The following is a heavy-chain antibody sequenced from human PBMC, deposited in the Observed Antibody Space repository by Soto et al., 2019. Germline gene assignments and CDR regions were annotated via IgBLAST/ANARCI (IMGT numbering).Heavy chain of an antibody. CDR1: GFLFTDYY. CDR3: ARDLRFSSTNYFDF. Sequence: QVQLVESGGGLVKPGGSLRLSCTASGFLFTDYYMSWIRQPPGKGLEWLAYIDGSSDYTNSADSVKGRFTISRDKAKNSVFLQMNNLRADDPAVYYCARDLRFSSTNYFDFWGRGTLVTVSS. J-gene: IGHJ4*02. CDR2: IDGSSDYT. D-gene: IGHD2-8*01. V-gene: IGHV3-11*06.